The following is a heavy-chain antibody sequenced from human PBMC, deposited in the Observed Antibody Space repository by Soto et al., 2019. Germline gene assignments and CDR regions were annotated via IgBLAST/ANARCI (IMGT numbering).Heavy chain of an antibody. D-gene: IGHD2-2*01. J-gene: IGHJ6*02. Sequence: SETLSLTCTVSGGSTSSSNWWSWVRQPPGKGLEWIGEIYHSGSTNYNPSLKSRVTISVDKSKNQFSLKLSSVTAADTALYYCARDHIVVVPAASPSYYYYGMDVWGQGTTVTV. CDR1: GGSTSSSNW. CDR3: ARDHIVVVPAASPSYYYYGMDV. CDR2: IYHSGST. V-gene: IGHV4-4*02.